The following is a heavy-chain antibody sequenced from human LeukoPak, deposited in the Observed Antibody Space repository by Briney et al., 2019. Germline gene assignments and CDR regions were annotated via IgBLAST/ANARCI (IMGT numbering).Heavy chain of an antibody. Sequence: GESPKISCKGSGYSFTSYWIGWVRQMPGKGLEWMGIIYPGDSDTRYSPSFQGQVTISADKSISTAYLQWSSLKASDTAMYYCARGGYCSSTSCPGGYFDPWGQGTLVTVSS. D-gene: IGHD2-2*01. V-gene: IGHV5-51*01. CDR2: IYPGDSDT. CDR3: ARGGYCSSTSCPGGYFDP. J-gene: IGHJ5*02. CDR1: GYSFTSYW.